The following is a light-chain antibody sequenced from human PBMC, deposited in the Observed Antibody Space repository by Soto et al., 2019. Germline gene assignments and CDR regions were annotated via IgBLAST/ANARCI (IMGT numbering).Light chain of an antibody. Sequence: QSVLTQPASVSGSPGQSITISCTGTTSDVGGYNYVSWYRQLPGQAPTLMIYEVTNRPSGVSNRFSGSKSGNTASLTISGIQVEDAADYYCSSKTSSSTHYVFGTGTKVTVL. CDR1: TSDVGGYNY. J-gene: IGLJ1*01. CDR2: EVT. CDR3: SSKTSSSTHYV. V-gene: IGLV2-14*01.